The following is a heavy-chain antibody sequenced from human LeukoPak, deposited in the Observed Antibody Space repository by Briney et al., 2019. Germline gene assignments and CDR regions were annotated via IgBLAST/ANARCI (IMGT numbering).Heavy chain of an antibody. D-gene: IGHD3-3*01. V-gene: IGHV3-9*01. CDR1: GFTFDDYA. CDR2: ISWNSGSI. CDR3: AKLGSSGHTHFDY. J-gene: IGHJ4*02. Sequence: GRSLRLSCAASGFTFDDYAMHWVRQAPGKGLEWVSGISWNSGSIGYADSVKGRFTISRDNAKNSLYLQMNSLRAEDTALYYCAKLGSSGHTHFDYWGQGTLVTVSS.